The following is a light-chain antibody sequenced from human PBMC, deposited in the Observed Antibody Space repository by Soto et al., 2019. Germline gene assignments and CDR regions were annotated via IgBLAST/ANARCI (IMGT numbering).Light chain of an antibody. J-gene: IGLJ1*01. CDR2: EVS. V-gene: IGLV2-14*01. CDR3: SSYTSVSSFYV. Sequence: QSALTQPAAVSGSPGQSITISCTGTSSDVGGYNYVSWYQQHAGKAPKFMIYEVSNRPSGVSNSFSGSKSGNTASLTISGLQAQVEADYYCSSYTSVSSFYVSGPGTKATVL. CDR1: SSDVGGYNY.